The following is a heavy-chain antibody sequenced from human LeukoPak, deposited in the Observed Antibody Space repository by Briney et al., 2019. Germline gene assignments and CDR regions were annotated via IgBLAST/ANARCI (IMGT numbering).Heavy chain of an antibody. CDR2: ISSSSTTI. Sequence: GGSLRHSCAASTFTFSLYSRNWVRQAPGKGLEWVSYISSSSTTIYYADSVKGRFTISRDNAKNSLFLQMNSLRAEDTAVYYCARDSSAAAMVVWGQGTLVTVSS. V-gene: IGHV3-48*01. D-gene: IGHD5-18*01. CDR1: TFTFSLYS. CDR3: ARDSSAAAMVV. J-gene: IGHJ4*02.